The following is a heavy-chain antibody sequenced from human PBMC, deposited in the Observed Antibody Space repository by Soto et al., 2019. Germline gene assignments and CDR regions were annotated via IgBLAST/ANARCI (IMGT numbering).Heavy chain of an antibody. V-gene: IGHV3-30*18. J-gene: IGHJ2*01. CDR3: AKEISPKAGKWYFDL. Sequence: QVQLVECGGGVVQPGGSLRLSCAASGFTFNNYGMHWVRQAPGKGLEWVAVVSHEGSVQYYADSAKGRFTISRDNSKNTLYLQMNSLRDDDTAVYYCAKEISPKAGKWYFDLWGRGTLVTVSS. D-gene: IGHD6-19*01. CDR1: GFTFNNYG. CDR2: VSHEGSVQ.